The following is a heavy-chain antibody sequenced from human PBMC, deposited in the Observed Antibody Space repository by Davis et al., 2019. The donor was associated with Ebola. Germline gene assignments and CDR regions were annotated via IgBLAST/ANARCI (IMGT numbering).Heavy chain of an antibody. CDR2: INPNDGRT. J-gene: IGHJ3*02. V-gene: IGHV1-46*03. CDR3: TTPGGQDSGYDVFDI. Sequence: ASSLVSCKASAYTFSNYYMHCVRQAPRQGLEWMGMINPNDGRTIYAQKFQGRVTVTRDTSTTTVYMDLSSLRSEDTALYYCTTPGGQDSGYDVFDIWGQGTMVTVSA. CDR1: AYTFSNYY. D-gene: IGHD5-12*01.